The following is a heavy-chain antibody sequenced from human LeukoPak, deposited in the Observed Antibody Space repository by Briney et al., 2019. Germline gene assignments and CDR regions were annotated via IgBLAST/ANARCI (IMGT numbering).Heavy chain of an antibody. Sequence: GGGLRLSRAASVFTFSISWMHWVPEAPGKGLVCGSRISREGSSTTYADSVQGRLTTPRDNANHTQYLQLDSLRADDTAVYYRARDPGYESWSPFWGVMDVWGNGSTVIVCS. J-gene: IGHJ6*04. CDR2: ISREGSST. V-gene: IGHV3-74*01. CDR3: ARDPGYESWSPFWGVMDV. CDR1: VFTFSISW. D-gene: IGHD3-16*01.